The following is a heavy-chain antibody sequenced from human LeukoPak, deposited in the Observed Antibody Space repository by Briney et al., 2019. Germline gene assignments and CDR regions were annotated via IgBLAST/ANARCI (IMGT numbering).Heavy chain of an antibody. CDR1: GGSFSGYY. J-gene: IGHJ5*02. Sequence: PSETLSLTCAVYGGSFSGYYWSWIRQPPGKGLEWIGEIYHSGSTNYNPSLKSRVTISVDTSKNQFSLKLSSVTAADTAVYYCARGRRVTTMVRGVIIVSVWFDPWGQGTLVTVSS. D-gene: IGHD3-10*01. CDR2: IYHSGST. CDR3: ARGRRVTTMVRGVIIVSVWFDP. V-gene: IGHV4-34*01.